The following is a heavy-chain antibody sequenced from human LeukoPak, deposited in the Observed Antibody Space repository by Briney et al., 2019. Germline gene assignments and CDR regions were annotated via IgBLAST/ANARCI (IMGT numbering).Heavy chain of an antibody. D-gene: IGHD1-26*01. CDR1: GFTFSNYA. CDR2: ISGSGGST. J-gene: IGHJ3*02. CDR3: ATDTLVGARVPGAFDI. V-gene: IGHV3-23*01. Sequence: PGGSLRLSCAASGFTFSNYAMSWVRQAPGKGLEWVSAISGSGGSTYYADSVKGRFTISRDNSKNTLYLQMNSLRAEDTAVYYCATDTLVGARVPGAFDIWGQGTMVTVSS.